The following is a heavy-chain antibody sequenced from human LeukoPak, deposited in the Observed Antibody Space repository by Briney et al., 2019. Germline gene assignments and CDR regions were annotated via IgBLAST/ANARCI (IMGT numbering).Heavy chain of an antibody. J-gene: IGHJ4*02. CDR3: ASPYYYDGSSYYHFFDH. V-gene: IGHV3-30*03. D-gene: IGHD3-22*01. CDR2: VSTAGTIK. Sequence: GGSLRLSCAASGFIFSSYSMHWVRQAPGKGLEWVAVVSTAGTIKYYADSMKGRFTVSRDNSRNTLYLQMNNLRTEDTAVYYCASPYYYDGSSYYHFFDHWGQGTLVTVSS. CDR1: GFIFSSYS.